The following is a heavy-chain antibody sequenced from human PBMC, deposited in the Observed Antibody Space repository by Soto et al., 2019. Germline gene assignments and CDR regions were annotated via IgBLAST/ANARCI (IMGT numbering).Heavy chain of an antibody. CDR1: RYSFTTYA. Sequence: ASVKCSLKASRYSFTTYALHWVRQAPGQRLDCMGWINAGNGDTKYSEKFQGRVTITRDTSANTAYMELSSLRSEGKSVYYCASHPRTGAARRAFHFDFGGQGTLVTVSS. J-gene: IGHJ4*02. CDR2: INAGNGDT. D-gene: IGHD1-1*01. V-gene: IGHV1-3*01. CDR3: ASHPRTGAARRAFHFDF.